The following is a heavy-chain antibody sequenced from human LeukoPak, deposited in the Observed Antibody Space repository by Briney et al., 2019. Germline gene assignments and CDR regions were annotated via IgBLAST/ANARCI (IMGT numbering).Heavy chain of an antibody. CDR3: ARGALYYDFWRTGEDY. CDR2: IWYNGSNK. J-gene: IGHJ4*02. D-gene: IGHD3-3*01. V-gene: IGHV3-33*01. CDR1: GFTFSTYG. Sequence: GRSLRLSCAASGFTFSTYGTHWVRQAPGKGLEWVAVIWYNGSNKYYADSVKGRFTISRDNSQNTLYLHMNSLRAEDTAVYYCARGALYYDFWRTGEDYWGQGTLVTVSS.